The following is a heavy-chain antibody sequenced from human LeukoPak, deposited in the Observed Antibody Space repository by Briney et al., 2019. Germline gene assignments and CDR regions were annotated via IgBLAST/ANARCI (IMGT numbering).Heavy chain of an antibody. CDR1: GYTFTSYY. J-gene: IGHJ6*03. D-gene: IGHD3-3*01. CDR2: INPSGGST. V-gene: IGHV1-46*01. Sequence: ASVKVSCKASGYTFTSYYMHWVRQAPGQGLEWMGIINPSGGSTSYAQKFQGRVTMTRDTSTSTVYMELSSLRSEDTAVYYCARDHYDFWSGYYTGYYYYYMDVWGKGTTVTVSS. CDR3: ARDHYDFWSGYYTGYYYYYMDV.